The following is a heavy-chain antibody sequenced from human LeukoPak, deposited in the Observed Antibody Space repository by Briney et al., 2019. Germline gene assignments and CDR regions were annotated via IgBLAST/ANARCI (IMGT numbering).Heavy chain of an antibody. V-gene: IGHV4-4*07. J-gene: IGHJ6*02. Sequence: SETLSLTCTVSGGSISSYYWNWIRQPAGNGLEWIGRIHTSGSTNYNPSLKSRVTMSVDTSKNQFSLKLSSVTAADTAVYYCARGDYDILTGLGYNYGMDVWGQGTTVTVSS. CDR3: ARGDYDILTGLGYNYGMDV. CDR1: GGSISSYY. CDR2: IHTSGST. D-gene: IGHD3-9*01.